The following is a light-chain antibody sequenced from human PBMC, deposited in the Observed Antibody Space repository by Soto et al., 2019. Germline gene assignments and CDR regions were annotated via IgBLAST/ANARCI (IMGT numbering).Light chain of an antibody. CDR2: DNN. V-gene: IGLV1-51*01. J-gene: IGLJ2*01. CDR3: GTWDSSLSAYVV. Sequence: QSVLTQPPSVSAAPGQKVTISCSGSSSNIGNNYVSWYQQLPGTAPKLLIYDNNKRPSGIPDRFSGSKSGTSATLGITGLQTGDEADYYCGTWDSSLSAYVVFGGGTQADRP. CDR1: SSNIGNNY.